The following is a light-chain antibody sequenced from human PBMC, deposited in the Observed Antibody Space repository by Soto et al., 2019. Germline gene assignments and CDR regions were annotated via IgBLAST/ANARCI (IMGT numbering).Light chain of an antibody. J-gene: IGKJ5*01. CDR2: DAS. CDR1: QSVTSNY. V-gene: IGKV3-11*01. CDR3: QQRSNWPIT. Sequence: EIVLTQSPGILSLSPGEMATLSCRASQSVTSNYLAWYQQKPGQAPRLLIYDASNRATGIPARFSGSGSGTDFTLTISSLEPEDFAVYYCQQRSNWPITFGQGTRLEIK.